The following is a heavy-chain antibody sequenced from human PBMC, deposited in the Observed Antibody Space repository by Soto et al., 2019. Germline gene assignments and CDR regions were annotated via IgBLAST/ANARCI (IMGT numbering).Heavy chain of an antibody. Sequence: QVQLVESGGGLVKPGGSLRLSCAASGLTFSDHYMTWIRQAPGKGLEWISYISSSAGTIYYADSVKGRFTISRDNAKNSLYLQMTNLRAEDTAVYYCARAPYFGSGTYYYHALDVWGQGTTVTVSS. CDR1: GLTFSDHY. CDR2: ISSSAGTI. J-gene: IGHJ6*02. V-gene: IGHV3-11*01. D-gene: IGHD3-10*01. CDR3: ARAPYFGSGTYYYHALDV.